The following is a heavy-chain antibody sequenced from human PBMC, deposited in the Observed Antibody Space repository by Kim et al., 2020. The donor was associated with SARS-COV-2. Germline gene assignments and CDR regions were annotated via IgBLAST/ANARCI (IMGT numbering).Heavy chain of an antibody. J-gene: IGHJ4*02. CDR3: ASDRPTVTKSPQYYFDY. D-gene: IGHD4-17*01. Sequence: QGRVTMTRDTSTSTVYMELSSLRSEDTAVYYCASDRPTVTKSPQYYFDYWGQGTLVTVSS. V-gene: IGHV1-46*01.